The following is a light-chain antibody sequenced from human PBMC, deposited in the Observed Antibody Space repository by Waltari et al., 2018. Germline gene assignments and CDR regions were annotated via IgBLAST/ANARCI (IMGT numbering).Light chain of an antibody. J-gene: IGKJ2*01. Sequence: IQMTQSPSSLSASVGDRVTITCRASQSITTFLNWYQQIPGKAPEVLIYDKSSLQSGVPSRFSGSGSGTDFTLTISSLQPEDFATYYCQQSYSTPYTFGQGTKLEMK. CDR2: DKS. CDR3: QQSYSTPYT. CDR1: QSITTF. V-gene: IGKV1-39*01.